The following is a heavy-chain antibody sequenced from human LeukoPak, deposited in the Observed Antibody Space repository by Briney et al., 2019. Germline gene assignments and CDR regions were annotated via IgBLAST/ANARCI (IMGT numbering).Heavy chain of an antibody. J-gene: IGHJ1*01. CDR1: GGTFSSYA. V-gene: IGHV1-69*13. CDR2: IIPIFGTA. Sequence: GASVKVSCKASGGTFSSYAISWVRQAPGQGLEWMGGIIPIFGTANYAQKFQGRVTITADESTSTAYMELSSLRSEDTAVYYCASGEWIVGYFHHWGQGTLVTVSS. CDR3: ASGEWIVGYFHH. D-gene: IGHD2-15*01.